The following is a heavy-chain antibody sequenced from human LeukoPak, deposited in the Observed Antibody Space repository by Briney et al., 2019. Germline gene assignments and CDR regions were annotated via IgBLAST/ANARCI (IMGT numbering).Heavy chain of an antibody. CDR3: ATLVADSSYGMDV. CDR2: ISYDGSNK. Sequence: GGSLRLSCPASGFTFGSYGMHWVRQAPGKGLEGVAVISYDGSNKYYADSVKGRFTISRDNSKNTLYLQMNSLRAEDTAVYYCATLVADSSYGMDVWGKGTTVTVSS. D-gene: IGHD6-19*01. V-gene: IGHV3-30*03. CDR1: GFTFGSYG. J-gene: IGHJ6*04.